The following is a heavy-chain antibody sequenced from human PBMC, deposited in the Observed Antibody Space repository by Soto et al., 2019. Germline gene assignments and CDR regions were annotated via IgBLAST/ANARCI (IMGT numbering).Heavy chain of an antibody. CDR1: GYTFTSYD. D-gene: IGHD3-3*01. Sequence: ASVKVSCKASGYTFTSYDINWVRQATGQGLEWMGWMNPNSGNTGYAQKFQGRVTMTRNTSISTAYMELSSLRSEDTAVHYCARFRRQPKTFWSGYTKLYNWFDPCGQRTLVTVSS. V-gene: IGHV1-8*01. J-gene: IGHJ5*02. CDR2: MNPNSGNT. CDR3: ARFRRQPKTFWSGYTKLYNWFDP.